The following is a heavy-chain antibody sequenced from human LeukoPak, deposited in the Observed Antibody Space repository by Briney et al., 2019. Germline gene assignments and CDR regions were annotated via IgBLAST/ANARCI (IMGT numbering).Heavy chain of an antibody. D-gene: IGHD1-26*01. J-gene: IGHJ4*02. CDR1: GYTLTELS. V-gene: IGHV1-24*01. CDR3: ATWTGGSYLKLDY. CDR2: FDPEDGET. Sequence: ASVKVSCKVSGYTLTELSMHWVRQAPGKGLEWMGGFDPEDGETIYAQKFQGRATMTEDTSTDTAYMELSSLRSEDTAVYYCATWTGGSYLKLDYWGQGTLVTVSS.